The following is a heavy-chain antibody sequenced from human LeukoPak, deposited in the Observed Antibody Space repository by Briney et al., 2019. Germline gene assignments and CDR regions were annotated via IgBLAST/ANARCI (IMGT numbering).Heavy chain of an antibody. D-gene: IGHD4-17*01. CDR3: ARGYGDYEGWYFDL. V-gene: IGHV4-59*01. CDR1: GGSISSYY. CDR2: VYGSGYT. J-gene: IGHJ2*01. Sequence: SETLSLTCTVSGGSISSYYWSWIRQPPGKGLEWIGYVYGSGYTNYNPSLKSRVTMSIDTSKNHFSLKLTSVTAADTATYYCARGYGDYEGWYFDLWGRGTLVTVSS.